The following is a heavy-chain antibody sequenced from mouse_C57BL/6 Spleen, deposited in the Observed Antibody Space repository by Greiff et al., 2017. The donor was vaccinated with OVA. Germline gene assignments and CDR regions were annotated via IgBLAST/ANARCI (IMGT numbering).Heavy chain of an antibody. D-gene: IGHD1-1*01. V-gene: IGHV5-4*01. CDR2: ISDGGSYT. Sequence: VQVVESGGGLVKPGGSLKLSCAASGFTFSSYAMSWVRQTPEKRLEWVATISDGGSYTYYPDNVKGRFTISRDNAKNNLYLQMSHLKSDDIAMYYWARVAYGSSFDYWGQGTTLTVSS. J-gene: IGHJ2*01. CDR3: ARVAYGSSFDY. CDR1: GFTFSSYA.